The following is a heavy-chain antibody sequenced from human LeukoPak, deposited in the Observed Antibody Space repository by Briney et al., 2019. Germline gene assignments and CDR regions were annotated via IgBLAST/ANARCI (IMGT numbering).Heavy chain of an antibody. CDR1: GFTFSSYA. V-gene: IGHV3-23*01. Sequence: QPGGSLRLSCAASGFTFSSYAMSWVRQAPGKGLEWVSAISGSGGSTYYADSVKGRFTISRDNSKNTLYLQMNSLRAEDTAVYYCAKDSLSRYYYDSSGYYNDYWAREPWSPSPQ. J-gene: IGHJ4*02. CDR2: ISGSGGST. CDR3: AKDSLSRYYYDSSGYYNDY. D-gene: IGHD3-22*01.